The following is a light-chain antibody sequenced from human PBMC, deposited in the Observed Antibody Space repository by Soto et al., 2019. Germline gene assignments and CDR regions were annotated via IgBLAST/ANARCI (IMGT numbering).Light chain of an antibody. CDR2: EVS. V-gene: IGLV2-8*01. Sequence: QSVLPQPPSASGSPGQSVTLSCTGASSDVGGYSYVSWYQQHPGKAPKLMIYEVSKRPSGVPDRFSGSKSGNTASLSVSGLQAEDEADSYCSSYGGSNNLVFGGGTKLTV. J-gene: IGLJ2*01. CDR3: SSYGGSNNLV. CDR1: SSDVGGYSY.